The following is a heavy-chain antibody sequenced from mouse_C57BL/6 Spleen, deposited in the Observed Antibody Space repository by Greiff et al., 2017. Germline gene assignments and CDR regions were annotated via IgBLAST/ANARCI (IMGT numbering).Heavy chain of an antibody. CDR3: TRFYYYGSSSFDY. J-gene: IGHJ2*01. D-gene: IGHD1-1*01. CDR2: IYPGNSDT. V-gene: IGHV1-5*01. Sequence: EVQLQQSGTVLARPGASVKMSCKTSGYTFPSYWMHWVKQRSGQGLEWIGAIYPGNSDTSYNQKFKGKAKLTAVTSASTAYMELSSLTNEDSAVYYCTRFYYYGSSSFDYWGQGTTLTVSS. CDR1: GYTFPSYW.